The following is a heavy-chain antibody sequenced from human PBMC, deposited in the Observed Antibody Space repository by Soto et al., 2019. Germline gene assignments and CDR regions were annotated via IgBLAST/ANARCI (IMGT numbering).Heavy chain of an antibody. J-gene: IGHJ6*03. Sequence: SETLSLTCTVSGGSISSYYWSWIRQPPGKGLEWIGYIYSSGSTNYNPSLKSRVTISVDTSKNQFSLKLSSVTAADTAVYYCARDRGSWLGYYYYYMDVWGKGTTVTVSS. CDR2: IYSSGST. CDR3: ARDRGSWLGYYYYYMDV. CDR1: GGSISSYY. D-gene: IGHD6-13*01. V-gene: IGHV4-59*01.